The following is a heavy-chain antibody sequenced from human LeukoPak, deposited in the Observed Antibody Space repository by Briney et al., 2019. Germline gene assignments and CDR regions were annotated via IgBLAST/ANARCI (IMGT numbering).Heavy chain of an antibody. J-gene: IGHJ4*02. V-gene: IGHV3-23*01. Sequence: GGSLRLSCAVSGFTFPSYAMTWVRQAPGKGLEWVSVISAGSNGYYADSVKGRFTVSRDNSKNTLYLQMSSLRDEDTAVYYCAKYRTTSSSRDFDNWGPGTLVTVSS. CDR2: ISAGSNG. CDR1: GFTFPSYA. CDR3: AKYRTTSSSRDFDN. D-gene: IGHD6-6*01.